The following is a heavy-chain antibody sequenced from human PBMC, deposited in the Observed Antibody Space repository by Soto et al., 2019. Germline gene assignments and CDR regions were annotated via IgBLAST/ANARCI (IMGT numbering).Heavy chain of an antibody. D-gene: IGHD6-13*01. Sequence: EVQLLESGGGLVQPGGSLRLSCAASGFTFSSYAMNWVRQAPGKGLEWVSVISGSDGSTSYADSVKGRFTISRDNSKTTLKLQMNSLRAEDTAVYYCARRSSSWYFDYWGQGTLVTVSS. CDR1: GFTFSSYA. V-gene: IGHV3-23*01. J-gene: IGHJ4*02. CDR3: ARRSSSWYFDY. CDR2: ISGSDGST.